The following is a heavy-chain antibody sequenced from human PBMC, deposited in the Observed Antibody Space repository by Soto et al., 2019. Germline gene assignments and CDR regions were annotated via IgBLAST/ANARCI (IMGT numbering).Heavy chain of an antibody. Sequence: SCKASGDTFKNCVISWVRQAPGQGLEWMGGIIPLFGTTDFAQRFQGRLTITTDESTTTAYMELSRLRSEDTATYYCAAELGFGKLSDVWGQGTTVTVSS. V-gene: IGHV1-69*05. J-gene: IGHJ6*02. CDR1: GDTFKNCV. D-gene: IGHD3-10*01. CDR3: AAELGFGKLSDV. CDR2: IIPLFGTT.